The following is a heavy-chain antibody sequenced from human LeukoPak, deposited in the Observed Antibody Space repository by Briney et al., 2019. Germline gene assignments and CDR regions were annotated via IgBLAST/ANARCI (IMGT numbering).Heavy chain of an antibody. V-gene: IGHV3-21*01. D-gene: IGHD6-6*01. CDR3: AREGDIAALDY. Sequence: GGSLRLSCAASGLTFSSYSMNWVRQAPRKGLEWVSSISSSSSYIYYADSVKGRFTISRDNAKSSLYLQMNSLRAEDTAVYYCAREGDIAALDYWGQGTLVTVSS. CDR2: ISSSSSYI. CDR1: GLTFSSYS. J-gene: IGHJ4*02.